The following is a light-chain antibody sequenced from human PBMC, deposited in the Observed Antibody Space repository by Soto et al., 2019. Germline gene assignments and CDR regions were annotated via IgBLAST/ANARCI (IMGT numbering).Light chain of an antibody. J-gene: IGKJ5*01. CDR3: QQRSNWPDA. V-gene: IGKV3-11*01. CDR1: QSVSSN. Sequence: VMRPSSATRSLSPCERCAPSCGASQSVSSNYVAWYQHKPGQPPRLLIYDASKRATGIPTRFSGSGSGTDFTLTISSLQPEDFAVYYCQQRSNWPDAFGQGTRLEIK. CDR2: DAS.